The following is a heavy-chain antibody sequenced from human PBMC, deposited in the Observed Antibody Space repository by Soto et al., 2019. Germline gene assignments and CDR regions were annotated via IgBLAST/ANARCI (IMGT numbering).Heavy chain of an antibody. CDR1: GYTFTSYG. CDR3: ARVRTYCGGDCYSAVVTLYYYYYGMDV. CDR2: ISAYNGNT. V-gene: IGHV1-18*01. D-gene: IGHD2-21*02. J-gene: IGHJ6*02. Sequence: QVQLVQSGAEVKKPGASVKVSCKASGYTFTSYGISWVRQAPGQGLEWMGWISAYNGNTNYAQKLQGRVTMTTDTSTSTAYMELRSLRSDDTAVYYCARVRTYCGGDCYSAVVTLYYYYYGMDVWGQGTTVTVSS.